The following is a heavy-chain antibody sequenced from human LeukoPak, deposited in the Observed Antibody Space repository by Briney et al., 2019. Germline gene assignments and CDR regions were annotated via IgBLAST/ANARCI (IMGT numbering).Heavy chain of an antibody. CDR2: IYPGDCDT. CDR1: GYSFTSYW. CDR3: GIRGRGAYDAFDI. V-gene: IGHV5-51*01. J-gene: IGHJ3*02. Sequence: GESLKISCKGSGYSFTSYWIGWVRQMPGKGVGWVGIIYPGDCDTRYSPSLQGQVTISADKSISTAYLQWSSLKASDTAMYYCGIRGRGAYDAFDIWSQGTMVTVSS. D-gene: IGHD1-26*01.